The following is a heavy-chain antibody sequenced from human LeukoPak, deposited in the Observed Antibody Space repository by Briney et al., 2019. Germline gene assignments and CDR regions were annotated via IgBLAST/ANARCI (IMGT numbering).Heavy chain of an antibody. CDR2: IYYSGST. J-gene: IGHJ4*02. V-gene: IGHV4-59*12. Sequence: SETLSLTCTVSGGSTSSYYWSWIRQPPGKGLEWIGYIYYSGSTNYNPSLKSRVTISVDTSKNQFSLKLSSVTAADTAVYYCARRKVITVDYWGQGTLVTVSS. CDR1: GGSTSSYY. D-gene: IGHD3-16*01. CDR3: ARRKVITVDY.